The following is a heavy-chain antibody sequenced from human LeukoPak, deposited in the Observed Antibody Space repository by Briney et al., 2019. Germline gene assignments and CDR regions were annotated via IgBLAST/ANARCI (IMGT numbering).Heavy chain of an antibody. D-gene: IGHD3-16*02. CDR1: GFTFSSSA. CDR3: AKTYYDYVWGSYRSPTFDY. Sequence: GGSLRLSCAASGFTFSSSAMSWVRQAPGKGLEWVSAISGSGGSTYYADSVKGRFTISRDNSKNTLYLQMNSLRAEDTAVYYCAKTYYDYVWGSYRSPTFDYWGQGTLVTVSS. V-gene: IGHV3-23*01. CDR2: ISGSGGST. J-gene: IGHJ4*02.